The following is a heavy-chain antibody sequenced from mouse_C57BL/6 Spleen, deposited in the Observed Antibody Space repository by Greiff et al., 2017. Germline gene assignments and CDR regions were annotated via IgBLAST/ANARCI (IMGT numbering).Heavy chain of an antibody. CDR3: AREYGYLFDY. CDR2: IYPGDGDT. V-gene: IGHV1-82*01. CDR1: GYAFSSSW. D-gene: IGHD2-2*01. Sequence: QVQLQQSGPELVKPGASVKISCKASGYAFSSSWMNWVKQRPGKGLEWIGRIYPGDGDTNYNGKFKGKATLTADKSSSTAYMQLSSLTSEDSAVYFCAREYGYLFDYWGQGTTLTVSS. J-gene: IGHJ2*01.